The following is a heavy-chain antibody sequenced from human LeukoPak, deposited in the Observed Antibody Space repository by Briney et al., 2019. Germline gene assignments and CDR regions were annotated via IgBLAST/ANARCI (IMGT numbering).Heavy chain of an antibody. V-gene: IGHV3-23*01. CDR3: AKNYGDYWTYYYYYMDV. Sequence: GGSLRLSCAASGFTFSSHAMSWVRQAPGKWLEWVSAISGSGGTTYYADSVKGRFTISRDNSKTTLYLQMNSLRAEDTAIYYCAKNYGDYWTYYYYYMDVWGRGTTVTVSS. CDR2: ISGSGGTT. CDR1: GFTFSSHA. J-gene: IGHJ6*03. D-gene: IGHD4-17*01.